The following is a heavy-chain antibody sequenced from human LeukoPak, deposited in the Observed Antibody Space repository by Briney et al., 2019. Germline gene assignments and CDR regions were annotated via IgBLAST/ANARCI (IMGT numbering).Heavy chain of an antibody. CDR1: GGSISSSDYL. CDR2: FYYNGVT. J-gene: IGHJ5*02. Sequence: SETLSLTCTVSGGSISSSDYLWAWVRQPPGKGLEWIGDFYYNGVTSYDPSLKSRVTISVDTSKNQFSLNLTSVSAADTAVYHCVRRNYVSGRIDPWGQGTLVTVSS. CDR3: VRRNYVSGRIDP. D-gene: IGHD3-16*01. V-gene: IGHV4-39*01.